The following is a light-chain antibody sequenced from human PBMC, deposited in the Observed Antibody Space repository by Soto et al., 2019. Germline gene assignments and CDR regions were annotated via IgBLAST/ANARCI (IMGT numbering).Light chain of an antibody. J-gene: IGKJ1*01. CDR3: MQGTHWPWT. CDR2: LVS. V-gene: IGKV2-30*01. Sequence: DIVMTQSPLSLPVTPGEPASISCRSSQSLLSSNGYTYLNWFQQRPGQSPRHLIYLVSDRDSGVPDRFSGSGSGTDFTLKISRVEAEDVGVYYCMQGTHWPWTFGQGTKVEIK. CDR1: QSLLSSNGYTY.